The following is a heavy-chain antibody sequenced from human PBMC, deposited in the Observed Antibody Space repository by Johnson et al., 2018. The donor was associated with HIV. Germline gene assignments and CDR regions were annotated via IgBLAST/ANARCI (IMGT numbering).Heavy chain of an antibody. CDR2: ISWNSGSI. Sequence: VQLVESGGALVQPGGSLRLSCAASGFTFDDYAMHWVRQAPGKGLEWVSGISWNSGSIGYADSVKGRFTISRDNAKNSLYLQMNSLRAGDTAVYYCARSRWGSTLGALDIWGQGTMVTVSS. CDR1: GFTFDDYA. J-gene: IGHJ3*02. CDR3: ARSRWGSTLGALDI. D-gene: IGHD1-26*01. V-gene: IGHV3-9*01.